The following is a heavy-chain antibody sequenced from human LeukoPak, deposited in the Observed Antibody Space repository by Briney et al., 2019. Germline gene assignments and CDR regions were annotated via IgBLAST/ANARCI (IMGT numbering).Heavy chain of an antibody. J-gene: IGHJ4*02. D-gene: IGHD3-10*01. CDR2: MNPNSGNT. CDR1: GYTFTSYD. CDR3: ASSEVPAPPFDY. V-gene: IGHV1-8*01. Sequence: ASVKVSCKASGYTFTSYDINWVRQATGQGLEWMGWMNPNSGNTGYAQKFQGRVTMTRNTSISTAYMELSSLRSEDTAVYYCASSEVPAPPFDYWGQGTLVTVSS.